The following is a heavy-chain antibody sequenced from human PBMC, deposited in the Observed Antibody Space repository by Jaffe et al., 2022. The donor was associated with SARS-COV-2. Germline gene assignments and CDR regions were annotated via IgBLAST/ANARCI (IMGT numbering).Heavy chain of an antibody. V-gene: IGHV3-9*01. CDR3: AKDSGAVAGTYQPGFDY. CDR1: GFTFDDYA. D-gene: IGHD6-19*01. CDR2: ISWNSGSI. J-gene: IGHJ4*02. Sequence: EVQLVESGGGLVQPGRSLRLSCAASGFTFDDYAMHWVRQAPGKGLEWVSGISWNSGSIGYADSVKGRFTISRDNAKNSLYLQMNSLRAEDTALYYCAKDSGAVAGTYQPGFDYWGQGTLVTVSS.